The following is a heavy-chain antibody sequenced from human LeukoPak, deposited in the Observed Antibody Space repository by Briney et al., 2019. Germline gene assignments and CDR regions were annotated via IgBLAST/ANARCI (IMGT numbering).Heavy chain of an antibody. Sequence: GASVKVSCKASGYTFTSYDINWVRQATGQGLEWMGWMNPNSGNTGYAQKFQGRVTMTRNTSISTAYMELSSLRSEDTAVYYCARGRLRNTVIRVNWFDPWGQGTLVTVSS. CDR3: ARGRLRNTVIRVNWFDP. D-gene: IGHD4-17*01. J-gene: IGHJ5*02. CDR1: GYTFTSYD. V-gene: IGHV1-8*01. CDR2: MNPNSGNT.